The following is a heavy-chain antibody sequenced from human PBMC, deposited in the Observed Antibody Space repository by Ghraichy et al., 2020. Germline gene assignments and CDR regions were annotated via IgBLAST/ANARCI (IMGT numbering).Heavy chain of an antibody. J-gene: IGHJ4*02. V-gene: IGHV3-7*01. CDR2: IKQDGSEK. CDR1: GFTFSSYW. CDR3: ARARGDFWSGYYIPEHFLYFDY. Sequence: GGSLRLSCAASGFTFSSYWMSWVRQAPGKGLEWVANIKQDGSEKYYVDSVKGRFTISRDNAKNSLYLQMNSLRAEDTAVYYCARARGDFWSGYYIPEHFLYFDYCGQGTLVTVSS. D-gene: IGHD3-3*01.